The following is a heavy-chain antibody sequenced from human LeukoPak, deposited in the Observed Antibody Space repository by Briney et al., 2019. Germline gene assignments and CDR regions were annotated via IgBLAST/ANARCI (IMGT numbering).Heavy chain of an antibody. CDR3: ARDYYDFWSGPFPGADAFDI. D-gene: IGHD3-3*01. V-gene: IGHV1-18*01. CDR2: ISAYNGNT. Sequence: ASVKVSCKASGYTFTSYGISWVRQAPGQGLEWMGWISAYNGNTNYAQKLQGRVTMTTDTSTNTAYMELRSLRSDDTAVYYCARDYYDFWSGPFPGADAFDIWGQGTMVTVSS. J-gene: IGHJ3*02. CDR1: GYTFTSYG.